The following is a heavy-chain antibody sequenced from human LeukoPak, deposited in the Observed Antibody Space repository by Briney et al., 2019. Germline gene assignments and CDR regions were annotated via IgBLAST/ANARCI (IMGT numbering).Heavy chain of an antibody. Sequence: GSLRLSWAASGFPLDQFAMRWGRQAPGKGLEWVSGISGSGGSTYYADSVKGRFTVSRDNSKNTLYLQVNSLGAEDTAIYSRAQPQTLQGITDGYYFYVMDVWGQGTTVTVSS. CDR1: GFPLDQFA. CDR3: AQPQTLQGITDGYYFYVMDV. CDR2: ISGSGGST. V-gene: IGHV3-23*01. D-gene: IGHD3-10*01. J-gene: IGHJ6*02.